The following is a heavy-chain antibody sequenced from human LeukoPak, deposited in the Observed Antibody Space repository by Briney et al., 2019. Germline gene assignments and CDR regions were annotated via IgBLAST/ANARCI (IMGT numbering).Heavy chain of an antibody. Sequence: GASVKVSCKPSGYTFTGFYMHWVRQAPGQGLEWMGWINPDSGDTNYAQKLQGRVTMTTDTSTSTAYMELRSLRSDDTAVYHCARAGLYYYDSSGYGAGSYWGQGTLVTVSS. CDR2: INPDSGDT. D-gene: IGHD3-22*01. V-gene: IGHV1-2*02. J-gene: IGHJ4*02. CDR3: ARAGLYYYDSSGYGAGSY. CDR1: GYTFTGFY.